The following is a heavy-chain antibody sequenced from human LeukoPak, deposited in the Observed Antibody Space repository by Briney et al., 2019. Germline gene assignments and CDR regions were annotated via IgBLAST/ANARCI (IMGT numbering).Heavy chain of an antibody. Sequence: GASVKVSCKASGYTFTGYYMHWVRQAPGQGLEWMGWINPNSGGTNYAQKFQGRVTMTRDTSISTAYMELSRLRSDDTAVYYCARDCDVLTAYPPTQLFDPWGQGTLVTVSS. CDR2: INPNSGGT. J-gene: IGHJ5*02. D-gene: IGHD3-9*01. CDR3: ARDCDVLTAYPPTQLFDP. CDR1: GYTFTGYY. V-gene: IGHV1-2*02.